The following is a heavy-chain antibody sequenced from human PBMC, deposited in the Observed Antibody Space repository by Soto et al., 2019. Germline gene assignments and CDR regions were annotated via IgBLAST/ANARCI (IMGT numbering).Heavy chain of an antibody. J-gene: IGHJ4*02. D-gene: IGHD2-21*01. Sequence: GGSLRLSCAASGLTFRSYWMHWVRQAPGKGLVWVSRINTDGSVAMYVDSVKGRFTISRDNAKNTLYLHMNSLRAEDTAVYYCVRDMQLWRLDSWGRGTLFTVSS. CDR1: GLTFRSYW. CDR3: VRDMQLWRLDS. CDR2: INTDGSVA. V-gene: IGHV3-74*03.